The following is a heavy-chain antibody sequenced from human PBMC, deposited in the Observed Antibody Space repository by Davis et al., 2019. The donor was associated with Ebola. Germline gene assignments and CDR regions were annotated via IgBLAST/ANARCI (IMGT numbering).Heavy chain of an antibody. Sequence: GGSLRLSCAASGFTFSSYWMSWVRQAPGKGLEWVANIKQDGSEKYYVDSVKDRFTISRDNAKNSLYLQMNSLRAEDTAVYYCARDRAAAGTVLGDCYWVWGQGTLVTVSS. J-gene: IGHJ4*02. CDR1: GFTFSSYW. CDR2: IKQDGSEK. V-gene: IGHV3-7*01. CDR3: ARDRAAAGTVLGDCYWV. D-gene: IGHD2-21*01.